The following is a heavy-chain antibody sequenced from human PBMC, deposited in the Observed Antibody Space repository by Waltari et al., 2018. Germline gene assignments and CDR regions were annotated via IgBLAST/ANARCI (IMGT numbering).Heavy chain of an antibody. CDR3: VRDRRELPPYHYNYGIDV. CDR2: IYHRGNT. Sequence: QVQLQESGPGLVKPSETLSLTCAVSGGSIRSSNWWTWVRQPPGKGPEWIGEIYHRGNTNYNPSLKSRVTMSIDKSKNQFSRKLNSVTAADTAVYYCVRDRRELPPYHYNYGIDVWGQGTTVTVSS. D-gene: IGHD3-10*01. CDR1: GGSIRSSNW. V-gene: IGHV4-4*02. J-gene: IGHJ6*02.